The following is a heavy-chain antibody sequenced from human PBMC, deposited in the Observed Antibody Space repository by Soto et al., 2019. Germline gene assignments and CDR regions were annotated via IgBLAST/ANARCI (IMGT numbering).Heavy chain of an antibody. D-gene: IGHD1-26*01. CDR2: IVVGSGNT. CDR1: GFTFTSSA. J-gene: IGHJ3*02. V-gene: IGHV1-58*01. CDR3: AADLGATTAFDI. Sequence: VKVSCKASGFTFTSSAVQWVRQARGQRLEWIGWIVVGSGNTNYAQKFQEGVTITRDMSTSTAYMELSSLRSEDTAVYYCAADLGATTAFDIWGQGTMVTVSS.